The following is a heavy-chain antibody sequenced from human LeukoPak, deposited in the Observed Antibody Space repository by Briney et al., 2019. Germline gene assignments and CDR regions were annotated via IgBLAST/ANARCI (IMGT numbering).Heavy chain of an antibody. V-gene: IGHV3-21*01. CDR1: GFTFSSYG. Sequence: GGSLRLSCAASGFTFSSYGMHWVRQAPGKGLEWVSSISSSSSYIYYAGSVKGRFTISRDNSKNTLYLQMNSLRAEDTAVYYCATSRRYQLLRDYFDYWGQGTLVTVSS. CDR3: ATSRRYQLLRDYFDY. J-gene: IGHJ4*02. D-gene: IGHD2-2*01. CDR2: ISSSSSYI.